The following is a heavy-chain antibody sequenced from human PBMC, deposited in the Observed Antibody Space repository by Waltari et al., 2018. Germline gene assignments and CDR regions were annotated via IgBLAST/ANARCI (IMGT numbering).Heavy chain of an antibody. CDR2: IIPIFGTA. D-gene: IGHD4-17*01. Sequence: QVQLVQSGAEVKKPGSSVKVSCKASGGPFSSYAVSWVRQAPGQGLEWMGGIIPIFGTANYAQKFQGRVTITADESTSTAYMELSSLRSEDTAVYYCARTLGVDYGGNSGAGFDYWGQGTLVTVSS. CDR1: GGPFSSYA. CDR3: ARTLGVDYGGNSGAGFDY. V-gene: IGHV1-69*01. J-gene: IGHJ4*02.